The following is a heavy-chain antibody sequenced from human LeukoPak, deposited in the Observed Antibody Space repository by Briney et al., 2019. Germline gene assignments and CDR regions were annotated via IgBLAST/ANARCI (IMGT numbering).Heavy chain of an antibody. J-gene: IGHJ3*02. V-gene: IGHV3-23*01. CDR3: AKSKQYDFWSGYFHDAFDI. CDR1: GFTFSSYA. CDR2: ISGSGGST. D-gene: IGHD3-3*01. Sequence: PGGSLRLSCAASGFTFSSYAMSWVRQAPGKGLEWVSAISGSGGSTYYADSVKGRFTISRDNSKNTLYLQMNSLRAEDTAVYYCAKSKQYDFWSGYFHDAFDIWGQGAMVTVSS.